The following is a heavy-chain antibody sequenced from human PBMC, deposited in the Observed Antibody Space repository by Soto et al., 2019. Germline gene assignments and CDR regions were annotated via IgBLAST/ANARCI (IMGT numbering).Heavy chain of an antibody. CDR2: IRVGGGGT. V-gene: IGHV3-23*01. Sequence: PGGSLRLSCAASTFTFSSSAMSWVRQAPGKGLEWVSSIRVGGGGTFYADSVKGRFTISRDNSKNTLYLQMNNLRAEDTAKYYCAKCTGVRILGSGWFNWFAPWGKETLVT. CDR1: TFTFSSSA. J-gene: IGHJ5*02. CDR3: AKCTGVRILGSGWFNWFAP. D-gene: IGHD6-19*01.